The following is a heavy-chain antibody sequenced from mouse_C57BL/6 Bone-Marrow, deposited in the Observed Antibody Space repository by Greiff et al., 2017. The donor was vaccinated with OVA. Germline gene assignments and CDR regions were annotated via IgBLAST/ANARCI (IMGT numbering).Heavy chain of an antibody. J-gene: IGHJ1*03. CDR3: AILYDYDDGWYFDV. D-gene: IGHD2-4*01. V-gene: IGHV1-4*01. Sequence: QVQLKQSGAELARPGASVKMSCKASGYTFTSYTMHWVKQRPGQGLEWIGYINPSSGYTKYNQKFKDKATLTADKSSSTAYMQLSSLTSEDSAVYYCAILYDYDDGWYFDVWGTGTTVTVSS. CDR1: GYTFTSYT. CDR2: INPSSGYT.